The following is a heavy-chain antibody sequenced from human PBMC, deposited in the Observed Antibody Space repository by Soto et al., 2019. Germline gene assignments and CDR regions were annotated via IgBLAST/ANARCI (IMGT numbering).Heavy chain of an antibody. D-gene: IGHD3-22*01. CDR3: AKPPNYYDSSGYHDY. Sequence: EVQLLESGGGLVQPGGSLRLSCAASGFTFSSYAMSWVRQAPGKGLEWVSAISGSGGSTYYADSVKGRFTISRDNSKNTLYLQMNSLRAEETAVYYCAKPPNYYDSSGYHDYWGQGTLVTVSS. CDR2: ISGSGGST. V-gene: IGHV3-23*01. CDR1: GFTFSSYA. J-gene: IGHJ4*02.